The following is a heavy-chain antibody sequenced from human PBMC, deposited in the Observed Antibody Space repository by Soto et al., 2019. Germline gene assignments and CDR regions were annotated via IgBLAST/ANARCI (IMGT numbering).Heavy chain of an antibody. CDR2: IYYDESNR. J-gene: IGHJ4*01. CDR1: GFTFGTYA. V-gene: IGHV3-30*12. CDR3: VRAFCTNGVCYYFFDY. D-gene: IGHD2-8*01. Sequence: GGSLRLSCVASGFTFGTYAMHWVRQAPGKGLEWVAVIYYDESNRYYGDAVKGRFTISRDNSKSTLYLQMSSLRAEDTAVYYCVRAFCTNGVCYYFFDYWGHGTLVTVSS.